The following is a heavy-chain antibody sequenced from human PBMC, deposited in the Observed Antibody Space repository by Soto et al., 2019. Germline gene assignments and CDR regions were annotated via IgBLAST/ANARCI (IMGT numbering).Heavy chain of an antibody. CDR3: ASVGATYYYYGMDV. D-gene: IGHD1-26*01. Sequence: PSETLSLTCTVSGGSISSSSYYWGWIRQPPGKGLEWIGSIYYIGSTYYNPSLKSRVTISVDTSKNQFSLKMRSVTAAETAVYYCASVGATYYYYGMDVFGQGTTVTLCS. J-gene: IGHJ6*02. V-gene: IGHV4-39*01. CDR1: GGSISSSSYY. CDR2: IYYIGST.